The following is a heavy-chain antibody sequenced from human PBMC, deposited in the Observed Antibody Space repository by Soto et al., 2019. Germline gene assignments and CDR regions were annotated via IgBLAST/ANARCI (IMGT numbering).Heavy chain of an antibody. CDR2: ISSSSSTI. CDR3: ARDRHPWFGELQNRVDP. V-gene: IGHV3-48*01. CDR1: GFTFSSYS. J-gene: IGHJ5*02. Sequence: EVQLVESGGGLVQPGGSLRLSCAASGFTFSSYSMNWVRQAPGKGLEWVSYISSSSSTIYYADSVKGRFTISRDNAKNPLDLQMNSLRAEETAVFYCARDRHPWFGELQNRVDPWGQGTLVTVSS. D-gene: IGHD3-10*01.